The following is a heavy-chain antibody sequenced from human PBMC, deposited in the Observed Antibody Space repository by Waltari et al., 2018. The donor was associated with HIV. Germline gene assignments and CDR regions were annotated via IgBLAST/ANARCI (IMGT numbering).Heavy chain of an antibody. J-gene: IGHJ3*02. CDR1: GYSCTSNW. Sequence: EVQLVQSGAEATKPGEPQKISCKGSGYSCTSNWIGWVGRRPGKGLEWMGIIYPGDSDTRYSPSFQGQVTISADKSISTAYLQWSSLKASDTAMYYCATLLYNWNDRRAFDIWGQGTMVTVSS. V-gene: IGHV5-51*01. CDR2: IYPGDSDT. D-gene: IGHD1-1*01. CDR3: ATLLYNWNDRRAFDI.